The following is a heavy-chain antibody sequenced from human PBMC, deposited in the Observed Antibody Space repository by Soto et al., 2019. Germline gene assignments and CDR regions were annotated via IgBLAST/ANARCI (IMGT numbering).Heavy chain of an antibody. D-gene: IGHD4-17*01. CDR1: GVTFISYG. CDR3: ARAYGDYPRPLDY. J-gene: IGHJ4*02. Sequence: GGSLRHSCAASGVTFISYGMHWVRQAPGKGLEWVSYITSSSSTAYYADSVKGRFTISRDSAKNSLYLQMNSLSAEDTAVYYCARAYGDYPRPLDYWGQGTLVTVSS. CDR2: ITSSSSTA. V-gene: IGHV3-48*01.